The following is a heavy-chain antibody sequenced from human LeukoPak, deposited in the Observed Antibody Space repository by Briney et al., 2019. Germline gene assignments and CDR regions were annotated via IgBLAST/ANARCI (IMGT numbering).Heavy chain of an antibody. CDR2: FDPEDGET. CDR1: GYTLTELS. J-gene: IGHJ4*02. V-gene: IGHV1-24*01. Sequence: GASVKVSCKVSGYTLTELSMHWVRQAPGKGLEWMGGFDPEDGETIYAQKFQGRVTMTEDTSTDTAYMELSSLRSEDTAVYYCATMGASTLDLSPTDYWGQGTLVTVSS. CDR3: ATMGASTLDLSPTDY. D-gene: IGHD1-26*01.